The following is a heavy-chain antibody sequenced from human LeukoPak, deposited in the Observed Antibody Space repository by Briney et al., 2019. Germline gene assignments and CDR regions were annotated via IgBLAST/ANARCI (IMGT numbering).Heavy chain of an antibody. D-gene: IGHD3-10*01. CDR1: GGTFSSYV. V-gene: IGHV1-18*01. Sequence: GSSVKVSCKASGGTFSSYVITWVRQAPGQGLEWMGWISAYNGNTNYAQKLQGRVTMTTDTSTSTAYMELRSLRSDDTAVYYCARDAGDSGSIPSLYYYYYYGMDVWGQGTTVTVSS. CDR3: ARDAGDSGSIPSLYYYYYYGMDV. J-gene: IGHJ6*02. CDR2: ISAYNGNT.